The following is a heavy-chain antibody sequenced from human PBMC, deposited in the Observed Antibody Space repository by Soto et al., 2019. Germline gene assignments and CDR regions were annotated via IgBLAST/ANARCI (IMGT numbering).Heavy chain of an antibody. CDR1: GASISSSHW. J-gene: IGHJ2*01. Sequence: QVQLQESGPGLVKPSGTLSLTCAVSGASISSSHWWSWVRKPPGKGLEWIGEIYHSGSTYYNASLKSRVAISLDKSKNQFSLKLRSVTAADTAVYHCVRKDYSHWFFDLWGRGTLVTVSS. D-gene: IGHD4-4*01. CDR2: IYHSGST. CDR3: VRKDYSHWFFDL. V-gene: IGHV4-4*02.